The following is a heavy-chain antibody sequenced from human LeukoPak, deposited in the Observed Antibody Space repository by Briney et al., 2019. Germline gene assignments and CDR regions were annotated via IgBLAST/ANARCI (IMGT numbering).Heavy chain of an antibody. Sequence: GSLRLSCAASGSTFDDYGMSWVRQAPGKGLEWVSGINWSGGSTGYADSVKGRFTISRDNAKNSLYLQMNSLRAEDTALYHCARGGAYYHDSSGYYPDNWFDPWGQGTLVTVSS. D-gene: IGHD3-22*01. V-gene: IGHV3-20*01. CDR2: INWSGGST. CDR1: GSTFDDYG. CDR3: ARGGAYYHDSSGYYPDNWFDP. J-gene: IGHJ5*02.